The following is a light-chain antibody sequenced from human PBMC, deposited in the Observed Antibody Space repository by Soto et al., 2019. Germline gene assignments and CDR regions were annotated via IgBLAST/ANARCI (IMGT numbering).Light chain of an antibody. CDR2: GAS. V-gene: IGKV3-20*01. CDR3: QQYGSSPAT. CDR1: QSVSSSY. Sequence: EIVLTQSPGTLSLSPGERATLSCRASQSVSSSYLAWYQQKPGQAPRLLIYGASSRAIGIPDRFSGSGSGTDFTLTISRLEPEDFAVYYCQQYGSSPATFGQGIKVEIK. J-gene: IGKJ1*01.